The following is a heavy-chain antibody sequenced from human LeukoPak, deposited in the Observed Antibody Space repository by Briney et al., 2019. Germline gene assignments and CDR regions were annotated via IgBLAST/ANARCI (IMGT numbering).Heavy chain of an antibody. V-gene: IGHV5-51*01. CDR1: GYSFTSYW. Sequence: GESLKISCKGSGYSFTSYWIGWVRQMPGKGLEWMGIIYPGDSDTRYSPSFQGQVTISADKSISTAYLQWSSLKASDTAMYFCARARVLIDFGGVADAYDVWGQGTLVTVSS. D-gene: IGHD3-16*01. CDR2: IYPGDSDT. J-gene: IGHJ3*01. CDR3: ARARVLIDFGGVADAYDV.